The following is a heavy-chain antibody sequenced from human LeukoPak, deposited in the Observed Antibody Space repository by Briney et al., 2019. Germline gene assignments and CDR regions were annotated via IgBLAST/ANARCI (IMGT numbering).Heavy chain of an antibody. D-gene: IGHD3-3*01. J-gene: IGHJ4*02. Sequence: GGSLRLSCAASGFTFSSYAMSWVRQAPGKGLEWVSAISGSGGSTYYADSVKGRFTISRDNSKNTLYLQMNSLRAEDAAVYYCAKDRPYTTITIFGVVISRSFDYWGQGTLVTVSS. CDR2: ISGSGGST. V-gene: IGHV3-23*01. CDR3: AKDRPYTTITIFGVVISRSFDY. CDR1: GFTFSSYA.